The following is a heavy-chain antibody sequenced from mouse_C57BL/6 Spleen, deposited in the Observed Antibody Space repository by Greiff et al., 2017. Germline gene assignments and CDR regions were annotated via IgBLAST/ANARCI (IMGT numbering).Heavy chain of an antibody. V-gene: IGHV1-69*01. D-gene: IGHD2-2*01. CDR1: GYTFTSYW. Sequence: QVQLQQSGAELVMPGASVKLSCKASGYTFTSYWMHWVKQRPGQGLEWIGEIDPSDSYTNYNQKFKGKSTLTVDKSSSTAYMQLSSLTSEDSAVYYCARVGVTTVYYAMDYWGQGTSVTVSS. J-gene: IGHJ4*01. CDR2: IDPSDSYT. CDR3: ARVGVTTVYYAMDY.